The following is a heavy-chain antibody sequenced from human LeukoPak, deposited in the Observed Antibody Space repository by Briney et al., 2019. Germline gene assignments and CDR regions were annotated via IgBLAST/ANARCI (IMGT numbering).Heavy chain of an antibody. D-gene: IGHD6-6*01. CDR3: AWGYSSSSGVLDY. J-gene: IGHJ4*02. CDR2: INHSGST. CDR1: GGSFSGYY. V-gene: IGHV4-34*01. Sequence: SETLSLTCAVYGGSFSGYYWSWTRQPPGKGLEWIGEINHSGSTNYNPSLKSRVTISVDTSKNQFSLKLSSVTAADTAVYYCAWGYSSSSGVLDYWGQGTLVTVSS.